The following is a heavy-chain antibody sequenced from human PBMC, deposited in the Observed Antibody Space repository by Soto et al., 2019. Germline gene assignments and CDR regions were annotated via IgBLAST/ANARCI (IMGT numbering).Heavy chain of an antibody. CDR1: GFTFDDYA. J-gene: IGHJ6*02. CDR2: ISWNSGSI. CDR3: AKDMNSYEAYYYYGMDV. D-gene: IGHD5-18*01. Sequence: VQLVESGGGLVQPGRSLRLSCAASGFTFDDYAMHWVRQAPGKGLEWVSGISWNSGSIGYADSVKGRFTISRDNAKNSLYLQMNSLRAEDTALYYCAKDMNSYEAYYYYGMDVWGQGTTVTVSS. V-gene: IGHV3-9*01.